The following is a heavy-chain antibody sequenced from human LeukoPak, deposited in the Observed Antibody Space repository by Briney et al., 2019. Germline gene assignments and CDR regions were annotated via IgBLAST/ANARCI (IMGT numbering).Heavy chain of an antibody. V-gene: IGHV3-21*01. D-gene: IGHD1-26*01. CDR2: ISSSSSYI. CDR3: AREGSGSYYREWFDP. Sequence: GGSLRLSCAASGFNFSSYSMNWVRRAPGKGLEWVSSISSSSSYIYYADSVKGRFTISRDNAKNSLYLQMNSLRAEDTAVYYCAREGSGSYYREWFDPWGQGTLVTVSS. J-gene: IGHJ5*02. CDR1: GFNFSSYS.